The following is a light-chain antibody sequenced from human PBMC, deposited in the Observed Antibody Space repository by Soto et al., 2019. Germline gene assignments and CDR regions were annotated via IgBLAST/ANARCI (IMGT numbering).Light chain of an antibody. CDR3: SSSTSSSTYL. V-gene: IGLV2-14*03. Sequence: QSALTQPASVSGSPGQSITISCTGTSSDVGAYNSVSWYQQHPDEAPKLIIYSVTYRSSGLSDRFSASKSGNTASLTISGLHTEDEADYYCSSSTSSSTYLFGTGTQLTVL. CDR2: SVT. J-gene: IGLJ1*01. CDR1: SSDVGAYNS.